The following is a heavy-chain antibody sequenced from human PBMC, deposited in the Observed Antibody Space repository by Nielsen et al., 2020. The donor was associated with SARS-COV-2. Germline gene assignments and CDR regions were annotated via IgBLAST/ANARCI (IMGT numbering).Heavy chain of an antibody. CDR2: INPSSGST. D-gene: IGHD3-10*01. Sequence: ASVQVSCMASGYTFPSYYMHWVRQAPGQGLDWMGIINPSSGSTSYPQKFQGRVTMTRDTSTSTVYMELNSLRSEDTAVYYCARDDYYYGSGSYQDSDYWGQGTLVTVSS. CDR3: ARDDYYYGSGSYQDSDY. V-gene: IGHV1-46*01. CDR1: GYTFPSYY. J-gene: IGHJ4*02.